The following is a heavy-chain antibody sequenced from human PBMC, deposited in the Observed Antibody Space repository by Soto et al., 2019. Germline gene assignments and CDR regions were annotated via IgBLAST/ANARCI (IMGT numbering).Heavy chain of an antibody. D-gene: IGHD2-15*01. Sequence: PSETLSLTCAVSGGYISGGYYSWSWIRQPPGKGLEWIGFIYNSGSTYYNSSLKSRVTISVDRSKNHFFLNLTSVTAADTAVYYCAPLSVSLSGPYGIHVWGQGTTVTVSS. CDR1: GGYISGGYYS. CDR3: APLSVSLSGPYGIHV. J-gene: IGHJ6*02. V-gene: IGHV4-30-2*01. CDR2: IYNSGST.